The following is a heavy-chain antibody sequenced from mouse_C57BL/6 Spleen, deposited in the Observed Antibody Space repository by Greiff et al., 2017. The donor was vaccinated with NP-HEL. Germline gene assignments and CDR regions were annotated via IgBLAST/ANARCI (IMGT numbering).Heavy chain of an antibody. Sequence: VQLQQSGAELVKPGASVKLSCKASGYTFTSYWMQWVKQRPGQGLEWIGEIDPSDSYTNYNQKFKGKATLTVDTSSSTAYMQLSSLTSEDSAVYYCAKIGTVVAFDYWGQGTTLTVSS. CDR1: GYTFTSYW. V-gene: IGHV1-50*01. J-gene: IGHJ2*01. D-gene: IGHD1-1*01. CDR3: AKIGTVVAFDY. CDR2: IDPSDSYT.